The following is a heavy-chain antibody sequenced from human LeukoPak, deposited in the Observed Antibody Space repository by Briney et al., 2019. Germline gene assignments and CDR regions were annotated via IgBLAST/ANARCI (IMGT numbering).Heavy chain of an antibody. V-gene: IGHV4-39*01. CDR2: IYYSGST. CDR1: GGSISSSSYY. Sequence: PSETLSLTCTVSGGSISSSSYYWGWIRQPPGKGLEWIGSIYYSGSTYYNPSLKSRVTISVDTSKNQFSLKLSSVTAADTAVYYCAGLLFFGVVIPHFDYWGQGTPVTVSS. D-gene: IGHD3-3*01. J-gene: IGHJ4*02. CDR3: AGLLFFGVVIPHFDY.